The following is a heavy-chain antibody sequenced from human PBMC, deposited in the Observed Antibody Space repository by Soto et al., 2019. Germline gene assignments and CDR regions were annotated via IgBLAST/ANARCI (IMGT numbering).Heavy chain of an antibody. V-gene: IGHV4-4*02. CDR3: AYSTGWYRLEV. J-gene: IGHJ3*01. CDR2: VYHTGGN. D-gene: IGHD6-19*01. CDR1: GASVSTPYW. Sequence: QVYLQESGPGLVKPSGTLSLTCAVSGASVSTPYWWTWVRQPPGTDLEWIGDVYHTGGNNYNPSLMNKLAIPLDKAKNQFSLDMSSVTAADTAIYYCAYSTGWYRLEVWGQATMVIVSS.